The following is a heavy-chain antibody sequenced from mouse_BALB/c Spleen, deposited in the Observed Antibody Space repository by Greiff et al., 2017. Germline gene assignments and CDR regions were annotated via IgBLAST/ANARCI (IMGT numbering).Heavy chain of an antibody. CDR2: INPNNGGT. D-gene: IGHD4-1*01. CDR1: GYTFTDYN. J-gene: IGHJ3*01. CDR3: ARVLGPSAY. V-gene: IGHV1-18*01. Sequence: EVQLQQSGPELVKPGASVKISCKASGYTFTDYNMDWVKQSPGKSLEWIGDINPNNGGTIYNQKFKGKATLTVDKSSSTAYMELRSLTSEDTAVYYFARVLGPSAYWGQGTLVTVSA.